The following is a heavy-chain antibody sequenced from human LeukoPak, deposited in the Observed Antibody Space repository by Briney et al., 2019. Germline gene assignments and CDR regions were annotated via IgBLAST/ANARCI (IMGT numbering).Heavy chain of an antibody. CDR3: ARQVSFGRGYSYGYLDY. D-gene: IGHD5-18*01. V-gene: IGHV4-59*08. CDR1: GGSISSYY. Sequence: KPSETLSLTCTVSGGSISSYYWSWIRQPPGRGLEWIGYIYYSGSTKYNPSLKSRVTTSVDTSKNQFSLTLSSVTAADTAVYYCARQVSFGRGYSYGYLDYWGRGTLVTVSS. J-gene: IGHJ4*02. CDR2: IYYSGST.